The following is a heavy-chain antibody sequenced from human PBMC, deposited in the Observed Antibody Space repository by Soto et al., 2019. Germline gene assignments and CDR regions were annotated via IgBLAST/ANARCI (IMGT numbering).Heavy chain of an antibody. D-gene: IGHD6-13*01. CDR2: IDPSDSYT. J-gene: IGHJ6*02. Sequence: GESLKMSCNGSRYSFTSYWISWVLHMPGKGLEWMGRIDPSDSYTNYSPSFQGHVTISADKSISTAYLQWSSLKASDTAMYYCATYSSRPYGMDVWGQGTTVTVSS. CDR3: ATYSSRPYGMDV. V-gene: IGHV5-10-1*01. CDR1: RYSFTSYW.